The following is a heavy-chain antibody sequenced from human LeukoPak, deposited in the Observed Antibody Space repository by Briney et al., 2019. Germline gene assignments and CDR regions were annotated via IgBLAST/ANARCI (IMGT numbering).Heavy chain of an antibody. V-gene: IGHV3-20*04. CDR1: GFTFDDYG. Sequence: GGSLRLSCAASGFTFDDYGMSWVRQAPGKGLEWVSGINWNGGSTGYADSVKGRFTISRDNSKNTLYLQMNSLRAEDTAVYYCARQVITMVRGADHAYDYWGQGTLVTVSS. CDR2: INWNGGST. CDR3: ARQVITMVRGADHAYDY. J-gene: IGHJ4*02. D-gene: IGHD3-10*01.